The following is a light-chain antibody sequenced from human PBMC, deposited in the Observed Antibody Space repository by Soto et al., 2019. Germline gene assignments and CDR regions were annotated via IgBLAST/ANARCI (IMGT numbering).Light chain of an antibody. Sequence: QSVLTQPPSASGTPGQRVTISCSGSSSNIGNNYVYWFQLLPGTAPTLLVYRNNQRPSGVPDRFSGSKSSTSASLAISGLRSEDEADYYCAAWDDSLSGVVFGGGTKLTVL. J-gene: IGLJ2*01. CDR3: AAWDDSLSGVV. CDR2: RNN. V-gene: IGLV1-47*01. CDR1: SSNIGNNY.